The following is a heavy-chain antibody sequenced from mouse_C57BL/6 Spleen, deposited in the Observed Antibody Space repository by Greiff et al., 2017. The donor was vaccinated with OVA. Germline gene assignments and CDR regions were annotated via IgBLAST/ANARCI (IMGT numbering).Heavy chain of an antibody. CDR1: GYSITSDY. D-gene: IGHD2-5*01. V-gene: IGHV3-8*01. Sequence: VHVKQSGPGLAKPSQTLSLTCSVTGYSITSDYWNWIRKFPGNKLEYMGYISYSGSTYYNPSLKSRISITRDTSKNQYYLQLNSVTTEDTATYYCARYRNSNWYFDVWGTGTTVTVSS. J-gene: IGHJ1*03. CDR3: ARYRNSNWYFDV. CDR2: ISYSGST.